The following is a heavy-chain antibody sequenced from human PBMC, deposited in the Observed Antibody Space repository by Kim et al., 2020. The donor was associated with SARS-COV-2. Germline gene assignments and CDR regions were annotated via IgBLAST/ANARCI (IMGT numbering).Heavy chain of an antibody. J-gene: IGHJ4*02. V-gene: IGHV1-69*01. CDR3: ARGITMVRGVLGY. Sequence: YAQKFQGRVTITADESTRTAYMELSSLRSEDTAVYYCARGITMVRGVLGYWGQGTLVTVSS. D-gene: IGHD3-10*01.